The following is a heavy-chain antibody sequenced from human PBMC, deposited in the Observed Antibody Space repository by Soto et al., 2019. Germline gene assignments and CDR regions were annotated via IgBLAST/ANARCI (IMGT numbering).Heavy chain of an antibody. J-gene: IGHJ6*02. CDR2: IYYSGST. CDR3: ARDSTLSTWNYYYYGMDV. V-gene: IGHV4-30-4*01. CDR1: GGSISSGDYY. D-gene: IGHD6-13*01. Sequence: SETLSLTCTVSGGSISSGDYYWSWIRQPPGKGLEWIGYIYYSGSTYYNPSLKSRVTISVDTSKNQFSLKLSSVTAADTAVYYCARDSTLSTWNYYYYGMDVWGQGTRVSFSS.